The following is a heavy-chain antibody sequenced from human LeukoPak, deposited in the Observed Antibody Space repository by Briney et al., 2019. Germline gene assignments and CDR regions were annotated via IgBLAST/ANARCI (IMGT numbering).Heavy chain of an antibody. V-gene: IGHV4-31*03. D-gene: IGHD3-10*01. CDR3: ARGLRFHVGSGNWFDL. CDR1: GSSVSSDEYY. J-gene: IGHJ5*02. Sequence: SQTLSLTCTVSGSSVSSDEYYWSWVRQHPGKGLEWIGYIYYSGSSYYIPSLESRVTMSVEVSKNQFSLELRSVTAADTAMYYCARGLRFHVGSGNWFDLWGQGTLVTVSS. CDR2: IYYSGSS.